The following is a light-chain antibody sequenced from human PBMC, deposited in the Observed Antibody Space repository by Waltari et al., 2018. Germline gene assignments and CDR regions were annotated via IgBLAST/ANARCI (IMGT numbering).Light chain of an antibody. CDR1: SSDVGGYTY. J-gene: IGLJ1*01. CDR2: DVS. V-gene: IGLV2-11*01. Sequence: QSALTQPRSVSGSPGQSVTISCTGTSSDVGGYTYVSWYQQHPGKAPKLMIYDVSKRPSGVPDRFSGSKSGKTASLTISGLQAEDEADYYCCSYAGSYPYVFGTGTKVTVL. CDR3: CSYAGSYPYV.